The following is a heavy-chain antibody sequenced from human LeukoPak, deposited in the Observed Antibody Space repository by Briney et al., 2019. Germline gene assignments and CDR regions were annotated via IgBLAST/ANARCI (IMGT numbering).Heavy chain of an antibody. CDR1: GGSFSGYY. Sequence: PSETLSLTCAAYGGSFSGYYWSWIRQPPGKGLEWIGEINHGGSTNYNPSLKSRVTISVDTSKNQFSLKLSSVTAADTAVYYCARVRRYYYYYYMDVWGKGTTVTVSS. V-gene: IGHV4-34*01. CDR2: INHGGST. J-gene: IGHJ6*03. CDR3: ARVRRYYYYYYMDV.